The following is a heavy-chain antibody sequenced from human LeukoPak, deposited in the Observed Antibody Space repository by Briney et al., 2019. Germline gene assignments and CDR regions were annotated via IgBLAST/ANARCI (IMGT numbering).Heavy chain of an antibody. D-gene: IGHD6-13*01. CDR3: ARIGAGSSRDY. Sequence: PGGSLRLSCAASGFTFSSYAMSWVRQAPGKGLEWVSAISGGGVNTHYADSLKGRFTISRDNAKNSLYLQMNSLRAEDTAVYYCARIGAGSSRDYWGQGTLVTVSS. J-gene: IGHJ4*02. CDR2: ISGGGVNT. CDR1: GFTFSSYA. V-gene: IGHV3-23*01.